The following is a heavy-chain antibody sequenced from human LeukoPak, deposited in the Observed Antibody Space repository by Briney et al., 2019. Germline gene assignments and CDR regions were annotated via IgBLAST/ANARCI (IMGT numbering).Heavy chain of an antibody. D-gene: IGHD4-23*01. V-gene: IGHV4-59*01. Sequence: PSETLSLTCTVSGGSISSYYWSWIRQPPGRGLEWVGYVYNSGSTSYNPSLKSRVTISIDTSKSQFSLKLSSVTAADTAVYYCARRGYGGNSGLGSWFDPWGQGTLVTVSS. CDR3: ARRGYGGNSGLGSWFDP. CDR1: GGSISSYY. J-gene: IGHJ5*02. CDR2: VYNSGST.